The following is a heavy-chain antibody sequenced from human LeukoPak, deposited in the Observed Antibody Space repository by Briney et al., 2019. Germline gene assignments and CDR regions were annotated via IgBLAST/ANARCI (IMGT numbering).Heavy chain of an antibody. J-gene: IGHJ4*02. CDR2: ISGSGGFR. Sequence: GGSLRLSCAASGFTFSSYAMSWVRQAPGKGREWVSGISGSGGFRYYADSVKGRFTISRDSSKNTLYLQMNSLRAEDTAVYYCTKDRAAVYFFDYWGQGTLVTVSS. CDR3: TKDRAAVYFFDY. CDR1: GFTFSSYA. D-gene: IGHD3-9*01. V-gene: IGHV3-23*01.